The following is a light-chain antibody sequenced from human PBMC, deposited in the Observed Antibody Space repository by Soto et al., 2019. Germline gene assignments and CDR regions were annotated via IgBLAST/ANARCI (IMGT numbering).Light chain of an antibody. CDR3: QQYESLSLWT. CDR1: QSISSW. Sequence: DIQMTQSPSTLSASVGDRVTITCRASQSISSWLAWYQQKAGKAPKLLIYDASSLKSGVPSRFSGSGSGTEFTLTISNLQPEDAATYYCQQYESLSLWTFGQGTKVDIK. J-gene: IGKJ1*01. V-gene: IGKV1-5*01. CDR2: DAS.